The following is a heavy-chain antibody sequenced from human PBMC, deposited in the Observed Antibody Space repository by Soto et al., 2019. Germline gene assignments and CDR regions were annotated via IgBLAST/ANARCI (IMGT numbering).Heavy chain of an antibody. Sequence: GGSLRVSCAASGLTGSSYALGSVRYAPGKGLDGVSAVGGSGGSTHDADSVKGRFTISRDTTEDTLYPKMNGLRDEDTAVYYCAKGWRWLLDFFDYWGQGT. V-gene: IGHV3-23*01. CDR1: GLTGSSYA. D-gene: IGHD5-12*01. CDR2: VGGSGGST. J-gene: IGHJ4*02. CDR3: AKGWRWLLDFFDY.